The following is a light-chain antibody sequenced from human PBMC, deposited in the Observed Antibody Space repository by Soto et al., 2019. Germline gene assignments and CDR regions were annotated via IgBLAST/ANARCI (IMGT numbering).Light chain of an antibody. J-gene: IGKJ1*01. CDR2: GVS. CDR1: HSVNSN. V-gene: IGKV3D-15*01. CDR3: QQYIDWPRT. Sequence: IVMTQSPATLSVSPGERATLSCRASHSVNSNLAWYQQKPGQAPRLLIYGVSTRATGIPTRFSGSGSGTEYTLTISSLQSEDFAVYYCQQYIDWPRTFGQGTKVDIK.